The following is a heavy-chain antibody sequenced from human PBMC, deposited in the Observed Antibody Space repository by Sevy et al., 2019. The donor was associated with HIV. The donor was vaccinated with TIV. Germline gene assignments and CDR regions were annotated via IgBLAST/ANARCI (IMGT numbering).Heavy chain of an antibody. CDR2: ISDSSGST. Sequence: GGSLRLSCAASGFTFSSYAMSWVRQAPGKGLEWVSAISDSSGSTYYADSVKGRFTISRDNSKNTLYLQMNTLRAEDTAVYYCAKDLGTMVLREWFDPWGQGTLVTVS. V-gene: IGHV3-23*01. CDR3: AKDLGTMVLREWFDP. D-gene: IGHD3-10*01. J-gene: IGHJ5*02. CDR1: GFTFSSYA.